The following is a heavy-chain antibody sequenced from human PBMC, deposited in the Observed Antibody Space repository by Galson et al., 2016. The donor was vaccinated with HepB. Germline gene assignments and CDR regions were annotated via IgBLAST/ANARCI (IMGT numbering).Heavy chain of an antibody. Sequence: SVKVSCKASGYTFSSYGISWLRQAPGQGLEWMGWISTHNGNTHYAQKLQDRVTLTTDTSTTTAYLELMSLKSDDTAVYYCASDWGDARVISDYWGQGTLVTVSS. D-gene: IGHD2-21*01. J-gene: IGHJ4*02. V-gene: IGHV1-18*01. CDR3: ASDWGDARVISDY. CDR1: GYTFSSYG. CDR2: ISTHNGNT.